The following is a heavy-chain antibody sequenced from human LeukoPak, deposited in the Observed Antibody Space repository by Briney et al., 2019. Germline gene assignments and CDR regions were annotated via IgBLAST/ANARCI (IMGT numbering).Heavy chain of an antibody. CDR3: AKDLHYYVAMDV. CDR2: ISGSGGTT. D-gene: IGHD3-10*02. J-gene: IGHJ6*02. Sequence: PGGSLRLSCAASGFIFSSYAMSWVRQAPGKGLEWVSAISGSGGTTYYADSVKGRFTISRDNSKNTVYLQMNNLRAEDTAVYYCAKDLHYYVAMDVWGQGTAVTVSS. V-gene: IGHV3-23*01. CDR1: GFIFSSYA.